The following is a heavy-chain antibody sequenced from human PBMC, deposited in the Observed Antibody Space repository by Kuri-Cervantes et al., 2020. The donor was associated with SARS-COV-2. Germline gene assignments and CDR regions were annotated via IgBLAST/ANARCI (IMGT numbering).Heavy chain of an antibody. V-gene: IGHV3-30-3*01. CDR1: GFTFSSYA. D-gene: IGHD3-16*01. CDR3: ARRGSPTRGYY. Sequence: GESLKISCAASGFTFSSYAMHWVRQAPGKGLEWVAVISYDGSNKYYADSVKGRFTISRDNSKNTLYLQMNSLRAEDTAVYYCARRGSPTRGYYWGQGTLVTVSS. CDR2: ISYDGSNK. J-gene: IGHJ4*02.